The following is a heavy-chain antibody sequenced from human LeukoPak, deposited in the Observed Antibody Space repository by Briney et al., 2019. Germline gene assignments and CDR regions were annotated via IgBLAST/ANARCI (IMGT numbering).Heavy chain of an antibody. CDR2: INHSGST. CDR1: GGSFSGYY. CDR3: ARGKWLTRNWFDP. D-gene: IGHD3-22*01. Sequence: SETLSLTCAVYGGSFSGYYWSWIRQPPGKGLEWIGEINHSGSTKYNPSIKSRVTISVGTSKNQFSLKLSSVTAADTAVYYCARGKWLTRNWFDPWGQGTLVTVSS. V-gene: IGHV4-34*01. J-gene: IGHJ5*02.